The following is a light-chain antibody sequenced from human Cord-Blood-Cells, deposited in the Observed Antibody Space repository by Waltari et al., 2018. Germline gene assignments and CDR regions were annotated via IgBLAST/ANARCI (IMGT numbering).Light chain of an antibody. Sequence: EIVMTHSPATMSVSPGGSATLSCRASQSVSSNLAWYQQKPGQAPRLLIDGASTRATGIPARFSGRGSGTEFTLTISSLQSEDFAVYYCQQYNNWPWTFGQGTKVEIK. CDR3: QQYNNWPWT. CDR2: GAS. J-gene: IGKJ1*01. CDR1: QSVSSN. V-gene: IGKV3-15*01.